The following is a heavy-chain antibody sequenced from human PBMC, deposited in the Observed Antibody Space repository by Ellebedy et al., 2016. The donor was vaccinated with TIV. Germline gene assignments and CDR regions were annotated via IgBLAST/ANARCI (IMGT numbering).Heavy chain of an antibody. CDR3: TTVYRYNYDSV. CDR1: GFTFSNAW. J-gene: IGHJ4*02. D-gene: IGHD5-18*01. Sequence: PGGSLRLSCAASGFTFSNAWMNWVRQAPGKGLEWVGRIKSKTDGGAADYAAPVKGRFTISRDDLKNTLYLQMNSLKTEDTAVYFCTTVYRYNYDSVWGQGTLVTVSS. V-gene: IGHV3-15*01. CDR2: IKSKTDGGAA.